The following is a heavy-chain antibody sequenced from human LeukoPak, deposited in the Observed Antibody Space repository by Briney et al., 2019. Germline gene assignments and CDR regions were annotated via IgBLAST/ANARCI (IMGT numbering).Heavy chain of an antibody. D-gene: IGHD5-24*01. CDR1: GFTFRSHG. J-gene: IGHJ4*02. CDR2: VRYDGSDT. CDR3: ANFKGKDGIKDHFDY. Sequence: GGSLRLSCAASGFTFRSHGMHWGRQTPGKGLEWVAFVRYDGSDTYYADSVKGRFTISRDNSKNTVSLQMSSLRVEDTAVYYCANFKGKDGIKDHFDYWGQGTLVTVSS. V-gene: IGHV3-30*02.